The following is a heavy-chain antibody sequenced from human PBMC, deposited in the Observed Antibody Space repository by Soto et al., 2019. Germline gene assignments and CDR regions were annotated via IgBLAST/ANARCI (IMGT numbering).Heavy chain of an antibody. J-gene: IGHJ4*02. CDR3: ARDQVISSGWYGY. Sequence: PGGSLRLSCAASGFTFSSYAMHWVRQAPGKGLEWVAVISYDGSNKYYADSVKGRFTISRDNSKNTLYLQMNSLRAEDTAVYYCARDQVISSGWYGYWGQGTLVTVSS. CDR2: ISYDGSNK. V-gene: IGHV3-30-3*01. CDR1: GFTFSSYA. D-gene: IGHD6-19*01.